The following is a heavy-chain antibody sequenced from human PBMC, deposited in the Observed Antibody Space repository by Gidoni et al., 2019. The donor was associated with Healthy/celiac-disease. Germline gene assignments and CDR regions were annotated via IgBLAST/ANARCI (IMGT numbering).Heavy chain of an antibody. CDR3: ARESGIVVVPAAPNWFDP. Sequence: QVQLVQSGAEVKKPGSSVKVSCTASGGPFSSYAISWVRPAPGQGLEWMGGIIPIFGTAKYAQKFQGRVTITADKSTSTAYMELSSLRSEDTAVYYCARESGIVVVPAAPNWFDPWGQGTLVTVSS. V-gene: IGHV1-69*06. CDR2: IIPIFGTA. CDR1: GGPFSSYA. J-gene: IGHJ5*02. D-gene: IGHD2-2*01.